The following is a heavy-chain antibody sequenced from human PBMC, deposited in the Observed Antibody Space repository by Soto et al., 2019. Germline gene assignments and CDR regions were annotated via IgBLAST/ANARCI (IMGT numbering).Heavy chain of an antibody. D-gene: IGHD2-2*01. J-gene: IGHJ6*04. CDR3: ARAGYCSSTSCYANGMDV. Sequence: ASVKVSCKASGYTFTGYYMHWVRQAPGQGLEWMGWINPNSGGTNYAQKFQGRVTMTRDTSISTAYMELSRLRSDDTAVYYCARAGYCSSTSCYANGMDVWGKGITVTVSS. V-gene: IGHV1-2*02. CDR1: GYTFTGYY. CDR2: INPNSGGT.